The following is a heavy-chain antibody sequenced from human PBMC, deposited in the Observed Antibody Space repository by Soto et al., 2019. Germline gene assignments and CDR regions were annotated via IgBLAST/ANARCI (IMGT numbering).Heavy chain of an antibody. V-gene: IGHV3-7*05. D-gene: IGHD6-6*01. Sequence: EVQLVESGGGLVQPGGSLRLSCAASGFTFSSYWMSWVRQAPGKGREGVANIKQDGSEKYYVDSVKGRFTISRDNAKNSLYLQMNSLRAEDTAVYYCASSSIAARRPRIIDYWGQGTLVTVSS. J-gene: IGHJ4*02. CDR1: GFTFSSYW. CDR3: ASSSIAARRPRIIDY. CDR2: IKQDGSEK.